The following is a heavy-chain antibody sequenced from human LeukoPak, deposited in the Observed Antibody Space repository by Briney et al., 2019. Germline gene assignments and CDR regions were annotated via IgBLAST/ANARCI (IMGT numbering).Heavy chain of an antibody. V-gene: IGHV4-4*09. J-gene: IGHJ3*02. Sequence: SETLSLTCTVSGDSISSYYWSWIRQPPGKGLEWIGFIYSSGSANYSPSLRSRVTMSVDMSKNQFSLKLRSVTAADTAVYYCAREGAVDIWGQGTMVVVSS. CDR3: AREGAVDI. CDR1: GDSISSYY. CDR2: IYSSGSA.